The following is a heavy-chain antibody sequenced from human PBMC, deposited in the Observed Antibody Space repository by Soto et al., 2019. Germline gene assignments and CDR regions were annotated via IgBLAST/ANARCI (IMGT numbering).Heavy chain of an antibody. J-gene: IGHJ4*02. V-gene: IGHV4-59*08. CDR1: GGSISSYY. Sequence: SEDPSLTCTVSGGSISSYYWSWIRQPPGKGLEWIGYIYYSGSTNYNPSLKSRVTISVDTSKNQFSLKLTSVTAADTAVHYCARSGGLQHIDYWGQGTLVTVSS. CDR2: IYYSGST. CDR3: ARSGGLQHIDY. D-gene: IGHD4-4*01.